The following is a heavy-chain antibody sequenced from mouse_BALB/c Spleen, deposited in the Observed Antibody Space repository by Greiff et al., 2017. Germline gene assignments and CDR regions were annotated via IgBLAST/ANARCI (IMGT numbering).Heavy chain of an antibody. Sequence: VQLQQSGAELAKPGASVKMSCKASGYTFTSYWMHWVKQRPGQGLEWIGYINPSTGYTEYNQKFKDKATLTADKSSSTAYMQLSSLTSEDSAVYYCAHYRYDVGFAYWGQGTLVTVSA. D-gene: IGHD2-14*01. CDR3: AHYRYDVGFAY. CDR1: GYTFTSYW. V-gene: IGHV1-7*01. J-gene: IGHJ3*01. CDR2: INPSTGYT.